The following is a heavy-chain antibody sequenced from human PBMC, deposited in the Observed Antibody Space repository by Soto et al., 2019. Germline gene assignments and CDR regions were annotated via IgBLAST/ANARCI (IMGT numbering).Heavy chain of an antibody. CDR1: GGSISSYY. J-gene: IGHJ4*02. Sequence: SETLSLTCTVSGGSISSYYWSWIRQSPEKGLEWIGYMYYSGNVNYNPSLRSRVTISVDTSKNQFSLNLNFMTAADTAVYYCARLPRSHYAHFDYWGQGTPVTVSS. CDR3: ARLPRSHYAHFDY. CDR2: MYYSGNV. V-gene: IGHV4-59*01. D-gene: IGHD2-2*01.